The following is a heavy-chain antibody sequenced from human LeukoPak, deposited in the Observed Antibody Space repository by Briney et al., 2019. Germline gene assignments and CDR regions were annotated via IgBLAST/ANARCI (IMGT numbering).Heavy chain of an antibody. V-gene: IGHV1-3*03. CDR1: GYTFTSYA. CDR3: ARGDSSGWYI. CDR2: INTGNGNT. J-gene: IGHJ4*02. D-gene: IGHD6-19*01. Sequence: GASVKVSCKAFGYTFTSYAMHWVRQAPGQRLEWMGWINTGNGNTKYSQEFQGRVTITRDTSASTAYMEVSSLRSEDMAVYYCARGDSSGWYIWGQGTLVTVSS.